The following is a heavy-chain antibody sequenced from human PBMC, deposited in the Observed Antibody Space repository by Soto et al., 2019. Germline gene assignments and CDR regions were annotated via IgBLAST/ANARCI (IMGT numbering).Heavy chain of an antibody. CDR3: ARVAPHYDILTAYLGLRYYFDY. Sequence: SETLSLTCTVSGGSISSYYWSWIRQPPGKGLEWIGYIYYSGSTNYNPSLKSRVTISVDTSKNQFSLKLSSVTAADTAVYYCARVAPHYDILTAYLGLRYYFDYWGQGTLVTVSS. CDR2: IYYSGST. CDR1: GGSISSYY. J-gene: IGHJ4*02. D-gene: IGHD3-9*01. V-gene: IGHV4-59*01.